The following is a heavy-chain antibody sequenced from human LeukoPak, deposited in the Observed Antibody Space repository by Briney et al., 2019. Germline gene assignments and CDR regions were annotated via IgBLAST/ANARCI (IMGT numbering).Heavy chain of an antibody. CDR1: GFTVSSYC. CDR2: IKEDGSEK. CDR3: ARDHNYGSDY. Sequence: GGSLRLSCAASGFTVSSYCMSWVRQAPGKGLEWVANIKEDGSEKYYVDSVKGRFTISRDSAKNSLYLQMNSLRVEDTAVYYCARDHNYGSDYWGQGTLVTVSS. V-gene: IGHV3-7*03. D-gene: IGHD5-18*01. J-gene: IGHJ4*02.